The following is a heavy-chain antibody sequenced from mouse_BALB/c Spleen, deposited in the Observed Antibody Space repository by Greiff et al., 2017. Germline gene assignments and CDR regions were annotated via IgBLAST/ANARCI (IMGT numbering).Heavy chain of an antibody. CDR3: ARKGGDDGYYPNYYAMDY. J-gene: IGHJ4*01. CDR1: GYAFTSYN. D-gene: IGHD2-3*01. Sequence: EVQLVESGPELVKPGASVKVSCKASGYAFTSYNMYWVKQSHGKSLEWIGYIDPYNGGTSYNQKFKGKATLTVDKSSSTAYMHLNSLTSEDSAVYYCARKGGDDGYYPNYYAMDYWGQGTSVTVSS. V-gene: IGHV1S135*01. CDR2: IDPYNGGT.